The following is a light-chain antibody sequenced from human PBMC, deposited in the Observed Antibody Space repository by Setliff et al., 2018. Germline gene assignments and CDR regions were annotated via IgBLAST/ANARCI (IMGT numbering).Light chain of an antibody. CDR3: ATWDDSLNGYV. CDR2: KNS. Sequence: QSVLTQPPSASGTPGQRVTISCSGSSSNIGSHSVSWYQQLPGTAPKLLIYKNSQRSSGVPDRFSGSKSGTSASLAISGLQSEDEADYHCATWDDSLNGYVFASGT. V-gene: IGLV1-44*01. J-gene: IGLJ1*01. CDR1: SSNIGSHS.